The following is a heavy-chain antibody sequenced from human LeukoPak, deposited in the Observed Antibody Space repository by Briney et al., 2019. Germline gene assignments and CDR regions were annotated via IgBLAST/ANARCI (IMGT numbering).Heavy chain of an antibody. D-gene: IGHD3-16*01. CDR1: GYTFTNYY. CDR3: ALRWIWARYNWFDP. Sequence: ASVKVSCKASGYTFTNYYMHWVRQAPGPGLEWMGIINPSGGSTSYAQKFQGRVTMTRDMSTSTVYMELSSLRSEDTAVYYCALRWIWARYNWFDPWGQGTLVTVSS. V-gene: IGHV1-46*03. J-gene: IGHJ5*02. CDR2: INPSGGST.